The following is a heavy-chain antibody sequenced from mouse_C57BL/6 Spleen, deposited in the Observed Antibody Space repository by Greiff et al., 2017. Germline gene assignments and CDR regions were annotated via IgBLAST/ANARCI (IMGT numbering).Heavy chain of an antibody. D-gene: IGHD1-1*01. Sequence: QVQLKQSGAELVKPGASVKISCKASGYTFTDYYINWVKQRPGQGLEWIGKIGPGSGSTYYNEKFKGKATLTADKSSSTAYMQLSSLTSEDSAVYFCAPFITTVEEPYWYFDVWGTGTTVTVSS. CDR2: IGPGSGST. V-gene: IGHV1-77*01. CDR1: GYTFTDYY. CDR3: APFITTVEEPYWYFDV. J-gene: IGHJ1*03.